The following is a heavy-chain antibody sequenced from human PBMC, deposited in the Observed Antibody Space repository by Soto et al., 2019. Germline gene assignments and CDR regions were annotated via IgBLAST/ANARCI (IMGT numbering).Heavy chain of an antibody. CDR3: ARGGGAHYRFDP. Sequence: QVQLVQSGPELRKPGASVKVSCKASGYTFTSSYLTWVRQAPGRGLEWVGWISPSNGNRNYAQKFQGRVTMTTDTSTSTVYMELRSLSPDDTAVYYCARGGGAHYRFDPWGQGTQVTVSS. V-gene: IGHV1-18*01. CDR2: ISPSNGNR. J-gene: IGHJ5*02. CDR1: GYTFTSSY. D-gene: IGHD1-26*01.